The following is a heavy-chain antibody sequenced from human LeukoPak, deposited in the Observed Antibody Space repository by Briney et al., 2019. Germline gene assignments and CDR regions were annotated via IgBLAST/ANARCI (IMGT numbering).Heavy chain of an antibody. J-gene: IGHJ4*02. Sequence: GGSLRLSCAASRFTFSSYWMSWVRQAPGKGLEWVANIKQDGSEKYYVDSVKGRFTISRDNAKNSLYLQMSSLRAEDTAVYYCARDHVGGPADYWGPGTLVTVSS. CDR1: RFTFSSYW. CDR3: ARDHVGGPADY. CDR2: IKQDGSEK. D-gene: IGHD2-15*01. V-gene: IGHV3-7*01.